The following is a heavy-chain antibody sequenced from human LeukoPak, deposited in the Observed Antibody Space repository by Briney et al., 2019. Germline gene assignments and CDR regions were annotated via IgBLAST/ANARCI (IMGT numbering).Heavy chain of an antibody. CDR2: ISSSSSTI. Sequence: GGYLRLSCAASGFTFSSYSMNWVRQAPGKGLEWVSYISSSSSTIYYADSVKGRFTISRDNAKNSLYLQMNSLRAEDTALYYCAKDKAYYYDSSGYPDYWGQGTLVTVSS. CDR3: AKDKAYYYDSSGYPDY. CDR1: GFTFSSYS. J-gene: IGHJ4*02. D-gene: IGHD3-22*01. V-gene: IGHV3-48*04.